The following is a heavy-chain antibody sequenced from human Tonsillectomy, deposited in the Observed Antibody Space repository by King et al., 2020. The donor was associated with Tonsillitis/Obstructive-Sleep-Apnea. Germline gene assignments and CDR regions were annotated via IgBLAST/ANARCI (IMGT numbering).Heavy chain of an antibody. CDR2: ISYDGSNK. D-gene: IGHD5-18*01. Sequence: VQLVESGGGVVQPGRSLRLSCAASGFTFSSYGMHWVRQAPGKGLAWVAVISYDGSNKYYADSVNDRFTISIDNSKNTLYLQMNSLRAEETAVYYCAKVDTAMVTGGDYWGQGTLVTVSS. CDR3: AKVDTAMVTGGDY. V-gene: IGHV3-30*18. CDR1: GFTFSSYG. J-gene: IGHJ4*02.